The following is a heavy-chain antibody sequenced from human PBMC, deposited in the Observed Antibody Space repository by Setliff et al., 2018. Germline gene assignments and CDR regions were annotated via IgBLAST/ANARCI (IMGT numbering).Heavy chain of an antibody. CDR1: GFTFSDHY. Sequence: GGSLRLSCAASGFTFSDHYMNWVRQAPGKGLEWVSAISGSGGNTYYADSVKGRFTISRDNSNNTLYLQMNSLRADDTATYYCAKDDQIRGHNLDYWGQGTLVTVSS. CDR2: ISGSGGNT. J-gene: IGHJ4*02. D-gene: IGHD3-10*01. CDR3: AKDDQIRGHNLDY. V-gene: IGHV3-23*01.